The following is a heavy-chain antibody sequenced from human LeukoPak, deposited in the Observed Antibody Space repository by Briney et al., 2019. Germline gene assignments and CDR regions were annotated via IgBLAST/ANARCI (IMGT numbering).Heavy chain of an antibody. J-gene: IGHJ3*01. Sequence: PSETLSLTCTISGGSISSYYWSWIRQPPGKGLEWIGYIYYSGSPNYNPSLKRRVPISVDTSKNQFSLTLRSLTAADTAIYYCARPLTGGRLDAFDVWGQGTMVTVSS. V-gene: IGHV4-59*01. D-gene: IGHD7-27*01. CDR3: ARPLTGGRLDAFDV. CDR2: IYYSGSP. CDR1: GGSISSYY.